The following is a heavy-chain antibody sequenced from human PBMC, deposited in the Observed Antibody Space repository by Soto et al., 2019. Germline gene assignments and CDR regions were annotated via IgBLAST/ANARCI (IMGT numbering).Heavy chain of an antibody. J-gene: IGHJ4*02. CDR3: AKSHRRGYEPPWDY. V-gene: IGHV3-23*01. CDR1: GFIFSTDA. Sequence: EVQLLESGGRLVQPGGSLRLSCAASGFIFSTDALNWVRQAPGQGLEWVSGISGSGDNTYYADSVKGRFTISRDNSKNTMYLQMNYVRVEDTAVYYCAKSHRRGYEPPWDYWGQGTLVTVSS. CDR2: ISGSGDNT. D-gene: IGHD2-2*01.